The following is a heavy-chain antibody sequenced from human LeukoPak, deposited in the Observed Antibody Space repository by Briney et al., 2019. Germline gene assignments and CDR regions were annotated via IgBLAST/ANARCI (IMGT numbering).Heavy chain of an antibody. V-gene: IGHV3-23*01. CDR2: ISGSGGST. Sequence: PGGSLRLSCLASGFTFSNYAMSWVRQAPGKGLEWVSAISGSGGSTYYADSVKGRFTISRDNSKNTLYLQMNSLRAEDTAVYYCAKDYCSSTSCPLSNWFDPWGQGTLVTVSS. J-gene: IGHJ5*02. D-gene: IGHD2-2*01. CDR3: AKDYCSSTSCPLSNWFDP. CDR1: GFTFSNYA.